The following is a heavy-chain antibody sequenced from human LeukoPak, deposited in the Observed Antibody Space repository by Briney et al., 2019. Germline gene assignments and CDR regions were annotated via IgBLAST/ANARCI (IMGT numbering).Heavy chain of an antibody. J-gene: IGHJ4*02. CDR1: GFTFSSYE. D-gene: IGHD2-2*01. CDR3: ARVVPAATGGYFDY. CDR2: ISSSGSTI. Sequence: PGGSLRLSCAASGFTFSSYEMNWVRQAPGKGLEWVSYISSSGSTIYYADSVKGRFTISRDNAKNSLYLQMNSPRAEDTAVYYCARVVPAATGGYFDYWGQGTLVTVSS. V-gene: IGHV3-48*03.